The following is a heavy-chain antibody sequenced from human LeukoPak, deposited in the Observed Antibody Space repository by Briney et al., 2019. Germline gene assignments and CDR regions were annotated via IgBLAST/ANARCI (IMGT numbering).Heavy chain of an antibody. D-gene: IGHD6-13*01. CDR1: GFTFSSYS. CDR3: AREGSSCEFDY. Sequence: GGSLRLSCAASGFTFSSYSMNWVRQAPGKGLEWVSSISSSSSYIYYADSVKGRFTISRDNAKNALYLQMNSLRAEDTAVYYCAREGSSCEFDYWGQGTLVTVSS. V-gene: IGHV3-21*01. CDR2: ISSSSSYI. J-gene: IGHJ4*02.